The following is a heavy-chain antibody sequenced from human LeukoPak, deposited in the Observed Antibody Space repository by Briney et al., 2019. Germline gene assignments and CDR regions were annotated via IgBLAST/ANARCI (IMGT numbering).Heavy chain of an antibody. CDR3: AKDQEGFGGFFDY. CDR1: GFTFSSYA. J-gene: IGHJ4*02. Sequence: GRSLRLSCAASGFTFSSYAMHWVRQAPGKGLEWVAVISYDGSNKYYADSVKGRFTISRDNSKNTLYLQMNSLRAEDTAVYYCAKDQEGFGGFFDYWGQGTLVTVSS. CDR2: ISYDGSNK. D-gene: IGHD6-25*01. V-gene: IGHV3-30*04.